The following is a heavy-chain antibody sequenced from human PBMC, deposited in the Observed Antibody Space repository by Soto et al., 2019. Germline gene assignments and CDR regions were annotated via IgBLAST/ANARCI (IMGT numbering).Heavy chain of an antibody. J-gene: IGHJ4*02. CDR1: GFTFSSYG. D-gene: IGHD2-21*02. CDR3: AKTSSASGRDCPGH. Sequence: EVQVLESGGGLARPGGSVKLSCATSGFTFSSYGMTWVRQAPGKGLEWVSAVSASGDSTFYEDSLGGRFTISRDNSKNTVYLQMKSLRAGDTATYYCAKTSSASGRDCPGHWGQGTQVTVSS. CDR2: VSASGDST. V-gene: IGHV3-23*01.